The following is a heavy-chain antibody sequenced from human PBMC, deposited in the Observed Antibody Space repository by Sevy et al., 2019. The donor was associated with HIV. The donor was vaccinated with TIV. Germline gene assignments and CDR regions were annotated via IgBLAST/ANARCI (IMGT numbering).Heavy chain of an antibody. Sequence: GGSLRLSCAASRFSLNSYWMSWVRQAPGKGLEWVANIIQDGSVKYYVDSVKGRFTISRDNAWNLLYLQMNSLRAEDTALYYCVRAIAADGSFWGQGTLVTVSS. CDR3: VRAIAADGSF. D-gene: IGHD6-13*01. CDR1: RFSLNSYW. J-gene: IGHJ4*02. V-gene: IGHV3-7*01. CDR2: IIQDGSVK.